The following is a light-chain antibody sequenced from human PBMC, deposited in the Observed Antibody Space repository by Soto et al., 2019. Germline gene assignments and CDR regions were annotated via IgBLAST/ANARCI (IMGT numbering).Light chain of an antibody. CDR1: QSVLYSSSSENY. CDR2: RAY. Sequence: DIVMTQSPDSLAVSLGERATINCKSSQSVLYSSSSENYLAWYQQKPGQPPKLLIYRAYTRESGVPDRFSGSGSGTNFTLTISRLQAEDVAVYYCQHYYSLPLNFVGGTKVEIK. V-gene: IGKV4-1*01. J-gene: IGKJ4*01. CDR3: QHYYSLPLN.